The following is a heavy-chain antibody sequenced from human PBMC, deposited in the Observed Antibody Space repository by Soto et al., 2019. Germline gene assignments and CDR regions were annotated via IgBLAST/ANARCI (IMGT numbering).Heavy chain of an antibody. Sequence: ASVKVSCKASGYTSTSYYMHWVRQAPGQGLEWMGIINPSGGSTSYAQKFQGRVTMTRDTSTSTVYMELSSLRSEDTAVYYCARDRITIFGVVIPLSPDAFDIWGQGTMVTVSS. CDR1: GYTSTSYY. J-gene: IGHJ3*02. D-gene: IGHD3-3*01. V-gene: IGHV1-46*03. CDR2: INPSGGST. CDR3: ARDRITIFGVVIPLSPDAFDI.